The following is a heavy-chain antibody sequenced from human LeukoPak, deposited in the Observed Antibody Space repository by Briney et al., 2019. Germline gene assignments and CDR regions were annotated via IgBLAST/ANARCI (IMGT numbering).Heavy chain of an antibody. J-gene: IGHJ6*02. V-gene: IGHV4-4*07. CDR1: GGSITSYY. D-gene: IGHD4-17*01. Sequence: SETLSLTCTVSGGSITSYYWSWIRQPAGKGLEWIGRIYTSGSTNYNPSLKSRVTMSVDTSKNQFSLKLSSVTAADTAVYYCARDSYGDYYYYYGMDVWGQGTTVTVSS. CDR3: ARDSYGDYYYYYGMDV. CDR2: IYTSGST.